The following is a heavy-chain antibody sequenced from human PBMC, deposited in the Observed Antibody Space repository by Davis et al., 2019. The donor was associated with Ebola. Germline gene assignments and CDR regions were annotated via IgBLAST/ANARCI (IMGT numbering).Heavy chain of an antibody. Sequence: SETLSLTCAVFPSSFPGFYWSWIRQPPGKGLEWIGEINHSGSTNYNPSLKSRVTISVDMSKPPFFLKVDSVTATDTATYFSARLHQPTLHSYRFDNWGQGILVRVSS. J-gene: IGHJ4*02. CDR2: INHSGST. CDR3: ARLHQPTLHSYRFDN. CDR1: PSSFPGFY. V-gene: IGHV4-34*01.